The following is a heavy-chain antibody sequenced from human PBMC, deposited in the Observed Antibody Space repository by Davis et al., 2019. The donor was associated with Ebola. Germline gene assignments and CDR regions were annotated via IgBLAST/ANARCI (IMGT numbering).Heavy chain of an antibody. V-gene: IGHV1-3*01. CDR1: VYTFTSYA. CDR2: INAGNGNT. J-gene: IGHJ4*02. CDR3: ARSVGFLEWLLRGFDY. Sequence: AASVKVSCKASVYTFTSYAMHLVRQAPGQRLEWMGWINAGNGNTKYSQKFQGRVTITRDTSASTAYMELSSLRSEDTAVYYCARSVGFLEWLLRGFDYWGQGTLVTVSS. D-gene: IGHD3-3*01.